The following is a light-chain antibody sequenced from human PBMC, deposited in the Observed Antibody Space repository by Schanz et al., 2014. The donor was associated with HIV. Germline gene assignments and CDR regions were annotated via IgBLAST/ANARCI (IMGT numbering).Light chain of an antibody. CDR1: NSDIRGFNF. CDR2: EVN. CDR3: GSYGGSDNMV. V-gene: IGLV2-8*01. J-gene: IGLJ3*02. Sequence: QSALTQPAFVSGSPGQSITISCPGTNSDIRGFNFPSWYRQHPGKAPNLMIYEVNQRPSGVPDRFSGSKSGNTASLTVSGLQADDEADYYCGSYGGSDNMVFGGGTKLTVL.